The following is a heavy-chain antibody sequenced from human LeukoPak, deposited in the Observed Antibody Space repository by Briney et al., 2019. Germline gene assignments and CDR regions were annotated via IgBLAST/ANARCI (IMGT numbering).Heavy chain of an antibody. CDR1: GGSISSYY. CDR2: IYYSGST. D-gene: IGHD2-2*01. J-gene: IGHJ4*02. CDR3: AGGPLAAERYCSSTSCPYYFDY. V-gene: IGHV4-59*01. Sequence: SETLSLTCTVSGGSISSYYWSWIRQPPGKGLEWIGYIYYSGSTNYNPSLKSRVTISVDTSKNQFSLKLSSVTAADTAVYYCAGGPLAAERYCSSTSCPYYFDYWGQGTLVTVSS.